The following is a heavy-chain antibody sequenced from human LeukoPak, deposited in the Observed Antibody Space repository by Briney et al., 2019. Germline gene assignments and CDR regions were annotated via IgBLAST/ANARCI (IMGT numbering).Heavy chain of an antibody. CDR2: IYHSGST. V-gene: IGHV4-4*02. CDR1: GGSISSSNW. CDR3: ARGPRNIVVVPAAWNWFDP. Sequence: SGTLSLTCAVSGGSISSSNWWSWVRQPPGKGLEWIGEIYHSGSTNYNPSLKSRVTISVDKSKNQFSLKLSSVTAADTAVYYCARGPRNIVVVPAAWNWFDPWGQGTLVTVSS. D-gene: IGHD2-2*01. J-gene: IGHJ5*02.